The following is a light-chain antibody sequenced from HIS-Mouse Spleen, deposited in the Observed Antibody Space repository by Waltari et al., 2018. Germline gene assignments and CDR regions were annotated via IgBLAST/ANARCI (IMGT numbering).Light chain of an antibody. J-gene: IGLJ2*01. CDR2: EVS. V-gene: IGLV2-18*01. CDR3: SLYTSSSTLV. Sequence: QSALTQPPSVSGSPGQSVTISCTGTSSDVGSYNRVSWYQQPPGTAPKLMIYEVSNRPSGVPDRFSVSKSGNTASLTISGLQAEDEADYYCSLYTSSSTLVFGGGTKLTVL. CDR1: SSDVGSYNR.